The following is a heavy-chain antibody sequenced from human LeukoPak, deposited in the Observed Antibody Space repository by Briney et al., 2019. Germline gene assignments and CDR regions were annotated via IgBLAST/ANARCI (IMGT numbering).Heavy chain of an antibody. CDR1: GYSLSSGYY. J-gene: IGHJ4*02. CDR2: VDHSGGT. D-gene: IGHD4-23*01. CDR3: ARARGYGGIQYYFDY. Sequence: SETLSLTCTVSGYSLSSGYYWGWIRQPPGKGLEWIGSVDHSGGTYYNPSLRSRVSISVDTSKNQFSLKLNSVTAADTAVYYCARARGYGGIQYYFDYWGQGTLVTVSS. V-gene: IGHV4-38-2*02.